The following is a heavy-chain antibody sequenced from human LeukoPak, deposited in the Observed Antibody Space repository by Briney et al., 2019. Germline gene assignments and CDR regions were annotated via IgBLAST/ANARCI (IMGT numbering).Heavy chain of an antibody. CDR3: ARDNCSGGSCYVSSYYYYYMDV. J-gene: IGHJ6*03. V-gene: IGHV4-59*12. D-gene: IGHD2-15*01. CDR1: GGSISSYY. Sequence: PSETLSLTCTVSGGSISSYYWSWIRQPPGKGLEWIGYIYYSGSTNYNPSLKSRVTISVDTSKNQFSLKLGSVTAADTAVYYCARDNCSGGSCYVSSYYYYYMDVWGKGTTVTISS. CDR2: IYYSGST.